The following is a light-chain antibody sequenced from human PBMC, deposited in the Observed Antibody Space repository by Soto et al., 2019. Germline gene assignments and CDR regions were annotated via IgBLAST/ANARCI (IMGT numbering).Light chain of an antibody. J-gene: IGLJ3*02. Sequence: QSVLTQPPSASGSPGQSVTISCTGTSSDVGGYNYVSWYQQHPGKAPKVMIYEVNKRPSGVPDRFSGSKSGNTASLTVSGLHAEDEADYFCKSYTGINNWVFGGGTKVTVL. CDR2: EVN. CDR1: SSDVGGYNY. V-gene: IGLV2-8*01. CDR3: KSYTGINNWV.